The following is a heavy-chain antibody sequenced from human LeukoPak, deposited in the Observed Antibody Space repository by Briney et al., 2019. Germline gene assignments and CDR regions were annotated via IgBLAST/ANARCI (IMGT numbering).Heavy chain of an antibody. CDR1: GGSFSGYY. CDR2: INHSGST. D-gene: IGHD4-17*01. V-gene: IGHV4-34*01. Sequence: PSETLSLTXAVYGGSFSGYYWSWIRQPPGKGLEWIGEINHSGSTNYNPSLKSRVTISVGTSKNQFSLKLSSVTAADTAVYYCARGDYGDYWIDYWGQGTLVTVSS. CDR3: ARGDYGDYWIDY. J-gene: IGHJ4*02.